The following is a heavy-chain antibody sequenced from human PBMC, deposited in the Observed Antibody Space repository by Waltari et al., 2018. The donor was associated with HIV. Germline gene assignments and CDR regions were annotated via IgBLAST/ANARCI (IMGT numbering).Heavy chain of an antibody. J-gene: IGHJ6*02. CDR3: ARREATVVRGVYYYGMDV. D-gene: IGHD3-10*01. CDR1: GFTFRSYW. Sequence: EVQLVESGGGLVQPGGSLRLYCAASGFTFRSYWMHWVRQAPGRGLVWVSRIHSDGSSTSYADFVKGRFTISRDNAKNTLYLEMNSLRAEDTAVYYCARREATVVRGVYYYGMDVWGQGTTVTVSS. V-gene: IGHV3-74*01. CDR2: IHSDGSST.